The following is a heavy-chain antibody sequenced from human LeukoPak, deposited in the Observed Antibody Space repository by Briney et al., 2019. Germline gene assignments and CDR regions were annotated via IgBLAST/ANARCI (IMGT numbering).Heavy chain of an antibody. CDR2: IWSDGSQT. V-gene: IGHV3-33*01. CDR1: GFSFSGDA. CDR3: AGAAGLGNYLIDY. Sequence: GRSLTLSCAASGFSFSGDAIHWVRQAPGKGLEWVALIWSDGSQTKYAGSVKGRFTVSRDNSKNTAFLQMSGLTVEDTAVYYCAGAAGLGNYLIDYWGQGTLVSVSS. J-gene: IGHJ4*02. D-gene: IGHD3-16*01.